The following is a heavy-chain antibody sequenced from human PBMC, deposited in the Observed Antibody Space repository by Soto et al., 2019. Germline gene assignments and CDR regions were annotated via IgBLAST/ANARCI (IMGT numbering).Heavy chain of an antibody. D-gene: IGHD3-10*01. Sequence: SQTLSLTFAISGDSVSSNSSAWNWIRQSPSRVLEWLGRTYYRSKWYNDYAVSVKSRINIKPDTSKNQLSLQLNSVTPEDTAVYYCARAGANYYYYGMDVWGQGTTVTV. CDR3: ARAGANYYYYGMDV. CDR1: GDSVSSNSSA. CDR2: TYYRSKWYN. J-gene: IGHJ6*02. V-gene: IGHV6-1*01.